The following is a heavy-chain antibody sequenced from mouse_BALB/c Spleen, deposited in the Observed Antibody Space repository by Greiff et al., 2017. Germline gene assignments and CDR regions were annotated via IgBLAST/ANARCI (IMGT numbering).Heavy chain of an antibody. V-gene: IGHV1S56*01. CDR1: GYTFTSYY. J-gene: IGHJ3*01. CDR3: ALSTMITTCFAY. D-gene: IGHD2-4*01. CDR2: IYPGNVNT. Sequence: QVQLQQSGPELVKPGASVRISCKASGYTFTSYYIHWVKQRPGQGLEWIGWIYPGNVNTKYNEKFKGKATLTADKSSSTAYMQLSSLTSEDSAVYFCALSTMITTCFAYWGQGTLVTVSA.